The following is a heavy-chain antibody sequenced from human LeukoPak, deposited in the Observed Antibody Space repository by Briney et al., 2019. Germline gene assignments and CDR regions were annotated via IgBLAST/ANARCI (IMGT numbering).Heavy chain of an antibody. CDR1: GFTFDDYA. CDR3: ARDLCGSYPCRGFDP. D-gene: IGHD1-26*01. V-gene: IGHV3-9*01. Sequence: GRSLRLSCAASGFTFDDYAMHWVRQAPGEGLEWVSGISWNSGSIGYADSVKGRFTISRDNAKNSLYLQMNSLRAEDTAVYYCARDLCGSYPCRGFDPWGQGTLVTVSS. J-gene: IGHJ5*02. CDR2: ISWNSGSI.